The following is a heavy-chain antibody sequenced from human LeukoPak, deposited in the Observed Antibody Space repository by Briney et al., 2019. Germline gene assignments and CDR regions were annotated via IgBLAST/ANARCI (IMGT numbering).Heavy chain of an antibody. CDR1: GFTVTVYA. CDR2: MSDIGPNT. CDR3: ARRLSLRFDAFAV. D-gene: IGHD3-3*01. V-gene: IGHV3-23*01. Sequence: GGSLRLSCAASGFTVTVYAMTWIRQSPGKGLEWVSSMSDIGPNTYYADSVKGRFTISRDTSKNTLLLQMNSLRADDTALYFCARRLSLRFDAFAVWGPGTVVTVSS. J-gene: IGHJ3*01.